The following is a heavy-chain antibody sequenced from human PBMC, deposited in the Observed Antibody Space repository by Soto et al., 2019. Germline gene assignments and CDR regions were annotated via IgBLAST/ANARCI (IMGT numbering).Heavy chain of an antibody. D-gene: IGHD6-13*01. Sequence: GGSLRLSCAASGFTFDDYAMHWVRQVPGKGLEWVSGINWNSGSIGYADSVKGRFAISRDNAKNSRHLQMNSLRAEDTAFYYCVKDESINWYSGHFRHWGQGTLVTVSS. CDR1: GFTFDDYA. CDR2: INWNSGSI. J-gene: IGHJ1*01. V-gene: IGHV3-9*01. CDR3: VKDESINWYSGHFRH.